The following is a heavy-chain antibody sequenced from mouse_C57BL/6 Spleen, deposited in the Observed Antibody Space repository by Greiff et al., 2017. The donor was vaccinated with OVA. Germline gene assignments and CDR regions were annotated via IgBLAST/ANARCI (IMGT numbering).Heavy chain of an antibody. CDR1: GYTFTSYW. J-gene: IGHJ1*03. Sequence: QVQLQQPGAELVRPGSSVKLSCKASGYTFTSYWMDWVKQRPGQGLEWIGNIYPSDSETHYNQKFKDKATLTVDKSSSTAYMQLSSLTSEDSAVYYCAREATVEERYFDVWGTGTTVTVSS. V-gene: IGHV1-61*01. CDR2: IYPSDSET. CDR3: AREATVEERYFDV. D-gene: IGHD1-1*01.